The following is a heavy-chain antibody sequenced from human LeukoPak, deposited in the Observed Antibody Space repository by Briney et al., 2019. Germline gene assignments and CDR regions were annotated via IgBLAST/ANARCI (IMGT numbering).Heavy chain of an antibody. D-gene: IGHD6-19*01. CDR3: ARDASGWFERGAFDI. CDR2: IYYSGST. V-gene: IGHV4-59*01. Sequence: SETLSLTCTVSGGSISSYYWSWIRQPPGKGLEWIGYIYYSGSTNYNPSLKSRVTISVDTSKNQFSLKLSSVTAADTAVYYCARDASGWFERGAFDIWGQGTMVTVSS. CDR1: GGSISSYY. J-gene: IGHJ3*02.